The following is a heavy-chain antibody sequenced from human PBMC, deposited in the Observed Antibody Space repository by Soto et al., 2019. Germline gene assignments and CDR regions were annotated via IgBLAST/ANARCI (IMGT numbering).Heavy chain of an antibody. V-gene: IGHV3-48*02. CDR2: ISSSSSTI. D-gene: IGHD6-13*01. CDR1: GFTFSSYS. Sequence: EVQLVESGGGLVQPGGSLRLSCAASGFTFSSYSMNWVRQAPGKGLEWVSYISSSSSTIYYADSVKGRFTISRDNAKNLLYRQMNSQRDEDTAVYYGAGDEVPQLGGYYFDYLGQGTLVTVSS. J-gene: IGHJ4*02. CDR3: AGDEVPQLGGYYFDY.